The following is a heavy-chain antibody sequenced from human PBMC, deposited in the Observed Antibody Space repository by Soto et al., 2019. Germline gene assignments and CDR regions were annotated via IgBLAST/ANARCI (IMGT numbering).Heavy chain of an antibody. J-gene: IGHJ5*02. CDR1: GGSFSGYY. Sequence: SETLSLTCAVYGGSFSGYYWSWIRQPPGKGLEWIGEINHSGSTNYNPSLKSRVTISVDTSKNQFSLKLSSVTAADTAVYYCARGRITMIVARGWFDPWGQGTLVTV. D-gene: IGHD3-22*01. V-gene: IGHV4-34*01. CDR2: INHSGST. CDR3: ARGRITMIVARGWFDP.